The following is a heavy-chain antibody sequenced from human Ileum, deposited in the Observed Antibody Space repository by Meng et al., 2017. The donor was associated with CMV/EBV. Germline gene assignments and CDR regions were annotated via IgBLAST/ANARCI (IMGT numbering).Heavy chain of an antibody. CDR2: ISSDSDSI. CDR1: GFNFDEYA. J-gene: IGHJ3*01. CDR3: AKGDGSYYESAFIV. Sequence: GESLKISCVASGFNFDEYAMHWVRQAPGKGLEWVSGISSDSDSIAYADSVKGRFTISRDNAKKSLYLQMNSLRVDDMGLYYCAKGDGSYYESAFIVWGQGTMVTVSS. D-gene: IGHD3-10*01. V-gene: IGHV3-9*03.